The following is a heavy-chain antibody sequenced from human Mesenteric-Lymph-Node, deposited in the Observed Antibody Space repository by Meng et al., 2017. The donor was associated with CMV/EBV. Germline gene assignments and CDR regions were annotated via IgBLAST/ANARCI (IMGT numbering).Heavy chain of an antibody. Sequence: GESLKISCTASGFTFSSYGMSWVRQAPGKGLQWVSSISGGPQTTYYADSVKGHFTISRDNSKNTLYLQLSSLRAEDTAVYYCAKGRTSDCWGQGTLVTVSS. CDR3: AKGRTSDC. D-gene: IGHD3/OR15-3a*01. V-gene: IGHV3-23*01. J-gene: IGHJ4*02. CDR2: ISGGPQTT. CDR1: GFTFSSYG.